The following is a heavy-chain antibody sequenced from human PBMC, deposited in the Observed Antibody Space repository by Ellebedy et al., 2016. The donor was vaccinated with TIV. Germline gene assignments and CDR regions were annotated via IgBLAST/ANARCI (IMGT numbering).Heavy chain of an antibody. Sequence: PGGSLRLSCAASGFTFSSYGMHWVRQAPGKGLEWVAFIRYDGSNKYYADSVKGRFTISRDNSKNTVFLQMSSLRAEDTATYYCARGLSGNYPNTFDSWGQGTLVTVSS. CDR2: IRYDGSNK. J-gene: IGHJ4*02. CDR3: ARGLSGNYPNTFDS. D-gene: IGHD3-22*01. V-gene: IGHV3-30*02. CDR1: GFTFSSYG.